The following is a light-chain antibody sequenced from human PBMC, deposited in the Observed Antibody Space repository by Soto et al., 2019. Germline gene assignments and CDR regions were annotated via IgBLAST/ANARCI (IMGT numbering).Light chain of an antibody. J-gene: IGLJ1*01. CDR1: SSNLGANSD. V-gene: IGLV1-40*01. CDR2: GTS. Sequence: QSVLTQPPSVSGAPGQRVTISCTGRSSNLGANSDVHWYQQLAGAAPKLLIYGTSNRPSGVSDRFSGSKSGTSASLAITGLQAEDEADYYCQSYDNSLSGFYVFGTGTKLTVL. CDR3: QSYDNSLSGFYV.